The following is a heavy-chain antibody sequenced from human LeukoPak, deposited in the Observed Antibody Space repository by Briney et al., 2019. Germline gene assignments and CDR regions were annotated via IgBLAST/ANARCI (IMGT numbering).Heavy chain of an antibody. Sequence: QTGGSLRLSCSASGFTFSSYAMQWVRQAPGKGLEYVSAISTNGGNTYYADSVKGRFTISRDNSKSMLFLQMSSLRAEDTAVYYCARELGTTHPLDYWGQGTLVTVSS. CDR3: ARELGTTHPLDY. CDR1: GFTFSSYA. D-gene: IGHD1-26*01. V-gene: IGHV3-64D*09. CDR2: ISTNGGNT. J-gene: IGHJ4*02.